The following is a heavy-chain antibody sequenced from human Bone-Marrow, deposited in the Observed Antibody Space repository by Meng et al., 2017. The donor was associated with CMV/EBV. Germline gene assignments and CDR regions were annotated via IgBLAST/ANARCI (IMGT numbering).Heavy chain of an antibody. CDR2: ISSSSSYI. V-gene: IGHV3-21*04. D-gene: IGHD3-22*01. Sequence: GESLKISCAASGFTFSSYSMNWVRQAPGKGLEWVSSISSSSSYIYCADSVKGRFTISRDNAKNSLYLQMNSLRAEDTAVYYCARESRYDSSGYYSGSDYWGQGTLVTVSS. CDR3: ARESRYDSSGYYSGSDY. J-gene: IGHJ4*02. CDR1: GFTFSSYS.